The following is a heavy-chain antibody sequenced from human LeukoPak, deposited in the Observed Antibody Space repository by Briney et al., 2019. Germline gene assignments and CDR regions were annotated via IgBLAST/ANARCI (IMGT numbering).Heavy chain of an antibody. Sequence: PSETLSLTCTVSGGSISSYYWSWIRQPAGTALEWIGRIYTSGTITYNPSLKSRVTMSVDTSKNQFSLKLSSVTATDTAVYYCARDSGTTGEVKFDPWGQGTLVTVSS. CDR2: IYTSGTI. CDR3: ARDSGTTGEVKFDP. D-gene: IGHD3-16*01. CDR1: GGSISSYY. V-gene: IGHV4-4*07. J-gene: IGHJ5*02.